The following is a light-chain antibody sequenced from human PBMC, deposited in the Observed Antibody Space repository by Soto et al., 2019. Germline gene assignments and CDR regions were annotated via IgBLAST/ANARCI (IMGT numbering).Light chain of an antibody. J-gene: IGKJ1*01. V-gene: IGKV3-15*01. CDR2: GAS. CDR3: QQYNNWWT. Sequence: EIVMTQSPATLSLSPGERATLSCRASQSVSSSLAWYQPKPGQAPRLLIYGASTRATGIPARLSGSGSGTEFTLTINSLQSEDFAVYYCQQYNNWWTFGQGTKVDIK. CDR1: QSVSSS.